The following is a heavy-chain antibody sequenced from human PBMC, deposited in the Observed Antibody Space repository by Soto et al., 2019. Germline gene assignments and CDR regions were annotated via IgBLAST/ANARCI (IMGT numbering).Heavy chain of an antibody. CDR1: GFTFGDYA. CDR3: TKYTYTSRYAYYGMDV. D-gene: IGHD6-13*01. CDR2: IRSKAYGGTT. J-gene: IGHJ6*02. Sequence: GSLQLSCTTSGFTFGDYAMSWSRQAPGKGLEWVGVIRSKAYGGTTDYAASVKGRFTISRDDSKSIAYLQMNSLKSEDTGVYYCTKYTYTSRYAYYGMDVWGHGTTVTVSS. V-gene: IGHV3-49*03.